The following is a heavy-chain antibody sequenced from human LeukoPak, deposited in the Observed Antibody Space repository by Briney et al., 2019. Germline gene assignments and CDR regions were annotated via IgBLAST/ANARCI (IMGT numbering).Heavy chain of an antibody. V-gene: IGHV4-59*01. CDR2: IYYSGST. CDR1: GGSISSYY. CDR3: ARVGHSIAAAGTDYNWFDP. J-gene: IGHJ5*02. Sequence: SETLSLTCTVSGGSISSYYWSWIRQPPGKGLERIGYIYYSGSTNYNPSLKSRVTISVDTSKNQFSLKLSSVTAADTAVYYCARVGHSIAAAGTDYNWFDPWGQGTLVTVSS. D-gene: IGHD6-13*01.